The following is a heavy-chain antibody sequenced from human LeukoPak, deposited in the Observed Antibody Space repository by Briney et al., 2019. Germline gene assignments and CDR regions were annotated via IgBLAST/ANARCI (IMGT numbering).Heavy chain of an antibody. D-gene: IGHD6-19*01. J-gene: IGHJ4*02. Sequence: GGSLRLSCTASGFTVSSNYMTWVRQAPGKGLEWVSVIYSGGSTFYADSVKGRFTISRDNSKNSLYFQMDSLRVEDTAVYYCAAGYSSGWPDYWGQGTLVTVSS. CDR2: IYSGGST. V-gene: IGHV3-53*01. CDR3: AAGYSSGWPDY. CDR1: GFTVSSNY.